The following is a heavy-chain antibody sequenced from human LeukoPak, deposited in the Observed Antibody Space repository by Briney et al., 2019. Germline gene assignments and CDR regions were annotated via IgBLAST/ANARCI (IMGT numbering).Heavy chain of an antibody. Sequence: SETLSLTCAVYGGSFSGYYWSWIRQPPGKGLEWIGEINHSGSTNYNPSLKSRVTISVDTSKNQFSLKLSSVTAADTAVYYCARQVSTGGFGYWGQGTLVTVSS. CDR3: ARQVSTGGFGY. J-gene: IGHJ4*02. V-gene: IGHV4-34*01. D-gene: IGHD4-4*01. CDR1: GGSFSGYY. CDR2: INHSGST.